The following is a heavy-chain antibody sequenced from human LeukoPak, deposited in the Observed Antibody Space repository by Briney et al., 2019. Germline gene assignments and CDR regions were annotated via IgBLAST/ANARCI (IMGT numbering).Heavy chain of an antibody. Sequence: SQTLSLTCAISGDSVSNNFGAWNWIRQSPSGGLEWVGRTYFKSRWFYDYAMSVQGRMTITPETSKNQFSLHLNSVTPEDAAVYYCARSHSGGTTAFDYWGQGSLVTVSS. CDR2: TYFKSRWFY. D-gene: IGHD6-19*01. CDR1: GDSVSNNFGA. J-gene: IGHJ4*02. V-gene: IGHV6-1*01. CDR3: ARSHSGGTTAFDY.